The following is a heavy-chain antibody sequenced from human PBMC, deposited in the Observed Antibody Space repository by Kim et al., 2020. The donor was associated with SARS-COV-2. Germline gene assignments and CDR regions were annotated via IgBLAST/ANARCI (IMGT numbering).Heavy chain of an antibody. CDR3: ARVGASYPYYYGSGSNTFDY. Sequence: SVKVSCKASGGTFSSYAISWVRQAPGQGLEWMGGIIPIFGTANYAQKFQGRVTITADESTSTAYMELSSLRSEDTAVYYCARVGASYPYYYGSGSNTFDYWGQGTLVTVSS. V-gene: IGHV1-69*13. J-gene: IGHJ4*02. CDR1: GGTFSSYA. CDR2: IIPIFGTA. D-gene: IGHD3-10*01.